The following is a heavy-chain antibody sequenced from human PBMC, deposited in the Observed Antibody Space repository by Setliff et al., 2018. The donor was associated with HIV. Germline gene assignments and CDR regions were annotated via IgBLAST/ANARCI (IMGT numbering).Heavy chain of an antibody. Sequence: GGSLRLSCAASAFTFSNAWMNWVRQAPGKGLVWVSRINRDGSYTIYADSVEGRFTISRDNAKNTLYLQMNSLGAEDTAVYYCARDSYTSPDYWGQGTLVTVSS. V-gene: IGHV3-74*01. D-gene: IGHD6-13*01. CDR1: AFTFSNAW. J-gene: IGHJ4*02. CDR3: ARDSYTSPDY. CDR2: INRDGSYT.